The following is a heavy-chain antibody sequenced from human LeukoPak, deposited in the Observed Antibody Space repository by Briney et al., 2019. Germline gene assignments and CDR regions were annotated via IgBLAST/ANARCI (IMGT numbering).Heavy chain of an antibody. CDR2: INPNSGGT. Sequence: ASVKVSCKASEYSFTGYYVHWVRQAPGQGLEWMGWINPNSGGTKYAQKFQGRVTMTRDTSISTAYMELSRLSSDDTAAYYCARDPCSGGSCYLYHFDYWGQGTLVTVSS. V-gene: IGHV1-2*02. CDR1: EYSFTGYY. J-gene: IGHJ4*02. D-gene: IGHD2-15*01. CDR3: ARDPCSGGSCYLYHFDY.